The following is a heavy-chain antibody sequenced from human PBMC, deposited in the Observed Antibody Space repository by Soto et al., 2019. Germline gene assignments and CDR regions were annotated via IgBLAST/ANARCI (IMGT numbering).Heavy chain of an antibody. V-gene: IGHV3-23*01. CDR2: ISGSGGST. J-gene: IGHJ5*01. Sequence: GGSLRLSCAASGFSFSNYAMSWVRQAPGQGLEWISGISGSGGSTNNADSVKGRFTISRDNSRNTLYLQMNSLRAEDTAVYYCAKVDLENSSWNWFESWGQGTRVTVSS. D-gene: IGHD6-6*01. CDR3: AKVDLENSSWNWFES. CDR1: GFSFSNYA.